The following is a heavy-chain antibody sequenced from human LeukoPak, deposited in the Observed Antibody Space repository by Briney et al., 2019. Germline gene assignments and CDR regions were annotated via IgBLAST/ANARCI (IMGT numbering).Heavy chain of an antibody. V-gene: IGHV4-31*03. CDR3: ARMDYGGNSGWFDP. CDR1: GGSISSGGYH. Sequence: SQTLSLTCTVSGGSISSGGYHWSWIRQHPGKGLEWIGYIYYSGSTYYNPSLKSRVTISVDTSKNQFSLKLSSVTAADTAVYYCARMDYGGNSGWFDPWGQGTLVTVSS. D-gene: IGHD4-23*01. J-gene: IGHJ5*02. CDR2: IYYSGST.